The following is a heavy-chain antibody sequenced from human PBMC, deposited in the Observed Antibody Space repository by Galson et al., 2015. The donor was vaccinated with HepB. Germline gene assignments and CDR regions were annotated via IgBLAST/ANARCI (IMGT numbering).Heavy chain of an antibody. CDR3: ASIDDYGDYVRWGAFDI. CDR1: GYTFTGYY. J-gene: IGHJ3*02. Sequence: SVKVSCKASGYTFTGYYMHWVRQAPGQGLEWMGWINPNSGGTNYAQKFQGRVTMTRDTSISTAYMELSRLRSDDTAVYYCASIDDYGDYVRWGAFDIWGQGTMVTVSS. D-gene: IGHD4-17*01. V-gene: IGHV1-2*02. CDR2: INPNSGGT.